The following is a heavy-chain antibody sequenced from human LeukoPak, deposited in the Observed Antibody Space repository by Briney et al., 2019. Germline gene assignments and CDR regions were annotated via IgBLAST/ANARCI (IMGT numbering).Heavy chain of an antibody. V-gene: IGHV1-69*04. CDR2: IIPILGIA. Sequence: ASVKVSCKASGGTFSSYAISWVRQAPGQGLEWMGRIIPILGIANYAQKFQGRVTITADKSTSTAYMELSGLRSEDTAVYYCARSSPYDYGDYERVFDYWGQGTLVTVSS. D-gene: IGHD4-17*01. J-gene: IGHJ4*02. CDR1: GGTFSSYA. CDR3: ARSSPYDYGDYERVFDY.